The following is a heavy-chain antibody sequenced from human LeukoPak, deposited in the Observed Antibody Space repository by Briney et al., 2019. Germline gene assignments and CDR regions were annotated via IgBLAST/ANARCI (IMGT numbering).Heavy chain of an antibody. J-gene: IGHJ6*02. CDR2: IYHSGST. Sequence: SETLSLTCTVSGGSINSYYWSWIRQPPGKGLEWIGYIYHSGSTDYNPSLKSRVTISVDTSKNQFSLKLSSVTAADTAVYYCARGGLQDRYYYYGMDVWGQGTTVTVSS. CDR1: GGSINSYY. V-gene: IGHV4-59*01. CDR3: ARGGLQDRYYYYGMDV. D-gene: IGHD4-11*01.